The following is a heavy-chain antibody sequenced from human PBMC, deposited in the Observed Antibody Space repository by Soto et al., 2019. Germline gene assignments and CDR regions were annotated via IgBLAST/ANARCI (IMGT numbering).Heavy chain of an antibody. Sequence: PSETLSLTCAVSGGSISSSNWWSWVRQPPGKGLEWIGEIYHSGSTNYNPSLKSRVTISVDKSKNQFSLKLSSVTAADTAVYYCARDPGYSSSWYWFDPWGQGTLVTVSS. CDR1: GGSISSSNW. CDR3: ARDPGYSSSWYWFDP. D-gene: IGHD6-13*01. J-gene: IGHJ5*02. CDR2: IYHSGST. V-gene: IGHV4-4*02.